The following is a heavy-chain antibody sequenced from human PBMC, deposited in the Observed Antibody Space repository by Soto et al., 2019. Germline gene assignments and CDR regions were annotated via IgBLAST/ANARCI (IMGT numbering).Heavy chain of an antibody. Sequence: SETLSLTCTVSGGSISSYYWSWIRQPPGKGLEWIGYIYYSGSTNYNPSLKSRVTISVDTSKNQFSLKLSSVTAAVTAVYYCAREREYDYVWGSYRSNTRDAFDIWGQGTMVTVSS. V-gene: IGHV4-59*01. D-gene: IGHD3-16*02. CDR3: AREREYDYVWGSYRSNTRDAFDI. CDR1: GGSISSYY. CDR2: IYYSGST. J-gene: IGHJ3*02.